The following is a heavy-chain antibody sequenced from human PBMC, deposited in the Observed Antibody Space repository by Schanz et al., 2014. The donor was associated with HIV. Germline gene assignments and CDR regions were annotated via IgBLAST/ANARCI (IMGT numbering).Heavy chain of an antibody. J-gene: IGHJ5*02. V-gene: IGHV4-31*03. CDR2: IYYSGNT. CDR3: ARGIRRNCRSPTCNTGWFDP. CDR1: GDSISGGGYY. Sequence: QVQLQESGPGLVKPSQTLSLTCTVSGDSISGGGYYWSWIRQHPGKGLEWIGYIYYSGNTYYNPSLKSRLTMSVDTSKKQFSLKLSSVTAADTAVYYCARGIRRNCRSPTCNTGWFDPWGQGILVTVSS. D-gene: IGHD2-2*02.